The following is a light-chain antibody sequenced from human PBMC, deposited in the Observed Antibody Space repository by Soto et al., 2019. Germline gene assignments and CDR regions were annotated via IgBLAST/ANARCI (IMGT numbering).Light chain of an antibody. CDR2: DAS. J-gene: IGKJ5*01. CDR3: QQYGNSPIT. CDR1: QSVSSN. Sequence: EIVMTQSPATLSVSPGERATLSCRASQSVSSNLAWYQQKPGQPPRLLFFDASNRVTGVPARFSAGGSGTDFTLTISRLEPEDFAVFYCQQYGNSPITFGQGTRLEIK. V-gene: IGKV3D-15*02.